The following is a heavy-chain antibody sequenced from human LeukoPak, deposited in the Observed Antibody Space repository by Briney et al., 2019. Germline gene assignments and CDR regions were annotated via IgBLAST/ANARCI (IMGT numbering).Heavy chain of an antibody. CDR1: GYTFTSYY. D-gene: IGHD6-13*01. Sequence: GASVKVSCKASGYTFTSYYMYWVRQAPGQGLGWMGIINPSGGSTSYAQKFQGRVTMTRDMSTSTVYMELSSLRSEDTAVYYCARGSSSWYYFDYWGQGTLVTVSS. CDR2: INPSGGST. CDR3: ARGSSSWYYFDY. V-gene: IGHV1-46*01. J-gene: IGHJ4*02.